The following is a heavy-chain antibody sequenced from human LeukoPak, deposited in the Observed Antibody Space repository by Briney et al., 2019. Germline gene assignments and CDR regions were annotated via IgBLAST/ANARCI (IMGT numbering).Heavy chain of an antibody. V-gene: IGHV4-39*07. CDR2: IYYSGST. CDR3: ARESGYYLSYFDY. D-gene: IGHD3-22*01. CDR1: GGSISSSSYY. J-gene: IGHJ4*02. Sequence: KTSETLSLTCTVSGGSISSSSYYWGWIRQPPGKGLEWIGSIYYSGSTYYNPSLKSRVTISVDTSKNQFSLKLSSVTAADTAVYYCARESGYYLSYFDYWGQGTLVTVSS.